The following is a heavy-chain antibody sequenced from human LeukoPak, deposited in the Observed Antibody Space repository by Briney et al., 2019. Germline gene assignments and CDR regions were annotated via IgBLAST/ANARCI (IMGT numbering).Heavy chain of an antibody. CDR3: ALCSGGSCYSGWFDP. CDR1: GFTFSSYA. D-gene: IGHD2-15*01. CDR2: INGGGGTI. Sequence: GGSLRLSCAASGFTFSSYAMSWVRQAPGKGLEWVSAINGGGGTINYVDSVKGRFTISRDNSKNTLYLQMNSLRAEDTATYYCALCSGGSCYSGWFDPWGQGTLVTVSS. J-gene: IGHJ5*02. V-gene: IGHV3-23*01.